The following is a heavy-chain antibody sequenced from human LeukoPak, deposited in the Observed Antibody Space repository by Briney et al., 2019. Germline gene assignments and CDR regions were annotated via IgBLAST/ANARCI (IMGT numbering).Heavy chain of an antibody. J-gene: IGHJ4*02. Sequence: GGSLRLSCATSGFTFTMYWMTWVRQGPGKGLEWVANIKQDGSETYYVDSVKGRFTISRDNAKRSLYLQLNILRTEDTAIYYCARAGERDLLPNYWGQGTLVTVSS. V-gene: IGHV3-7*01. CDR2: IKQDGSET. CDR1: GFTFTMYW. CDR3: ARAGERDLLPNY. D-gene: IGHD1-26*01.